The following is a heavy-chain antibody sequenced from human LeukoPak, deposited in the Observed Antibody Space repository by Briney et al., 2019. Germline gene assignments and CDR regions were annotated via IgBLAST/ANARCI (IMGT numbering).Heavy chain of an antibody. J-gene: IGHJ4*02. V-gene: IGHV3-23*01. CDR2: ISGSGGNT. CDR1: GFTFSTYA. CDR3: AKERTQTTSFDY. D-gene: IGHD2/OR15-2a*01. Sequence: PGGSLRLSCTPSGFTFSTYAMSWVRQAPGKGLEWVSLISGSGGNTYFADSVKGRFTISRDNSKNTLYLQMNSPRAEDTATYYCAKERTQTTSFDYWGQGTLVTVSS.